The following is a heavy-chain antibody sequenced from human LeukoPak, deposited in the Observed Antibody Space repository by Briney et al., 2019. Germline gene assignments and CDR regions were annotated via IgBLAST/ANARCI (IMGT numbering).Heavy chain of an antibody. CDR1: GFTFSSSE. CDR2: ISSGGDII. V-gene: IGHV3-48*03. J-gene: IGHJ4*02. Sequence: GGSLRLSCAASGFTFSSSEMHWVRQAPGKGLEWVSCISSGGDIIYYADSVKGRFTISRDNAKNSLFLQMNSLRAEDTAVYYCARGVVRGVFDYWGQGTLVTVSS. D-gene: IGHD3-10*01. CDR3: ARGVVRGVFDY.